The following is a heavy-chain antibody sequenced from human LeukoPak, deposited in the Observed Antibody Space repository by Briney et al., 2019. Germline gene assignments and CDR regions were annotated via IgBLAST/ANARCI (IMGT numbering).Heavy chain of an antibody. J-gene: IGHJ4*02. CDR1: GFTFSSYS. V-gene: IGHV3-21*06. CDR3: ANRKYCSGGSCYRGSYLDY. CDR2: ISSISSYI. D-gene: IGHD2-15*01. Sequence: GGSLRLSCATSGFTFSSYSMNWVRQAPGKGLEWVSYISSISSYIYYADSVKGRFTISRDNARNSLYLQMNSLRAEDTAVYYCANRKYCSGGSCYRGSYLDYWGQGTLVTVSS.